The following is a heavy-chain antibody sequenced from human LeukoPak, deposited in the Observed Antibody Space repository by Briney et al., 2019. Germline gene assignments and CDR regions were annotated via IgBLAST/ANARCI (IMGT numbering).Heavy chain of an antibody. CDR2: INPSGGST. J-gene: IGHJ6*02. Sequence: GASVKVSCKASGYTFTSYYMHWVRQAPGQGLEWMGIINPSGGSTSYAQKFQGRVTMTRDTSTSTVYMELSSLRSEDTAVYYCARDGRTGESDYGMDVWGQGTTVTVSS. D-gene: IGHD7-27*01. V-gene: IGHV1-46*01. CDR3: ARDGRTGESDYGMDV. CDR1: GYTFTSYY.